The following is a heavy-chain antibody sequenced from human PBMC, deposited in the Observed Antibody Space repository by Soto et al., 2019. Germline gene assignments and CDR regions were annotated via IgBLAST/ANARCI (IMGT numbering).Heavy chain of an antibody. J-gene: IGHJ4*02. CDR1: GFTFSTYA. V-gene: IGHV3-23*01. Sequence: GGSLRLSCAASGFTFSTYAMSWVRQAPGKGLEWVSGISGSGDSTYYADSVKGRFTISRDNSKNTLFLQMNSLSVEDTAVYYRAKAKRYSSSWSLAPFYYVDNWGQETLFTVS. CDR2: ISGSGDST. CDR3: AKAKRYSSSWSLAPFYYVDN. D-gene: IGHD6-13*01.